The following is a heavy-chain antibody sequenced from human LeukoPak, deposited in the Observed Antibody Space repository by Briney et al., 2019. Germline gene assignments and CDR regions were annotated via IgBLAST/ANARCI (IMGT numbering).Heavy chain of an antibody. Sequence: GESLKISCKGSGYSFTSYWIGWVRQMPGKGLEWMGIIYPGDSDTRYSPSFQGQVTISADKSISTAYLQWSSLKASDTAMYCCARWSGNEGSSSWYEDYFDYWGQGTLVTVSS. V-gene: IGHV5-51*01. CDR1: GYSFTSYW. J-gene: IGHJ4*02. D-gene: IGHD6-13*01. CDR2: IYPGDSDT. CDR3: ARWSGNEGSSSWYEDYFDY.